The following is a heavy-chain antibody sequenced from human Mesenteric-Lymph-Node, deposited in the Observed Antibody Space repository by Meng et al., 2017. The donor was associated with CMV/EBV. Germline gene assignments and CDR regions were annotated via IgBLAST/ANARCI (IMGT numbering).Heavy chain of an antibody. D-gene: IGHD3-3*01. J-gene: IGHJ4*02. CDR3: ARVRNYDFWSGYFDY. CDR2: IDPNTGGT. V-gene: IGHV1-2*02. CDR1: GDTFIGYY. Sequence: ASVKVSCKASGDTFIGYYIHWVRQAPGQGLEWIGWIDPNTGGTNYAQKFRGRVTMTRDTSISTIYMGLSRLRSDDSAVYYCARVRNYDFWSGYFDYWGQGTLVTVSS.